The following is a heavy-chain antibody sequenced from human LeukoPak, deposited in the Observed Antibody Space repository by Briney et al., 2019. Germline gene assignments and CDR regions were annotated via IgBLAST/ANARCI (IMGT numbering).Heavy chain of an antibody. CDR2: ISGSSSFI. CDR3: ARDGASMDV. V-gene: IGHV3-21*01. J-gene: IGHJ6*03. D-gene: IGHD3-10*01. Sequence: GGSLRLSCSASGFTFSTYTMKWVRQAPGKGLEWVSSISGSSSFIYSADSVKGRFTISRDNAKNSLYLQMNSLRVEDTAVYYCARDGASMDVWGKGTTVTVSS. CDR1: GFTFSTYT.